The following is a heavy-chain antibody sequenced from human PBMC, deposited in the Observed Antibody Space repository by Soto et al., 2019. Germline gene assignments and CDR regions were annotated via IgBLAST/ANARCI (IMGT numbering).Heavy chain of an antibody. CDR3: RAATGAY. V-gene: IGHV3-21*01. J-gene: IGHJ4*02. CDR1: GFTFSSYT. Sequence: EVQLVESGGGLVKPGGSLRLSCAASGFTFSSYTMNWVRQAPGKGLEWVSSISRSSSYIYFADSVKGRFTISRDNAKNSLYLQMNSLRAEDTAVYYCRAATGAYWGQGTLVTVSS. D-gene: IGHD2-15*01. CDR2: ISRSSSYI.